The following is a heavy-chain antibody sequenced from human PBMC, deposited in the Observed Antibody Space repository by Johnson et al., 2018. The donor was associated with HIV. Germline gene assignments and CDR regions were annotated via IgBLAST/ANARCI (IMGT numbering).Heavy chain of an antibody. CDR1: TFSVSSNS. CDR3: ARGSSGSFDL. V-gene: IGHV3-66*01. Sequence: VQLVESGGGLVRPGGSLRLSCAPSTFSVSSNSMTWVRQAPGKGLEWISVIYTGSDSTSYTDSVKDRFTISRDSSKNAVYLQMSSLRAEDTALYYCARGSSGSFDLWGRGTMVTVSS. CDR2: IYTGSDST. D-gene: IGHD6-6*01. J-gene: IGHJ3*01.